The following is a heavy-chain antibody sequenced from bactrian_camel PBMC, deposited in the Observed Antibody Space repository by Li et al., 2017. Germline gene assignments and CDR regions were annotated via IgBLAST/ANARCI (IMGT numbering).Heavy chain of an antibody. CDR2: IWNNGTT. CDR3: AAVKCVDPDNWADFAY. J-gene: IGHJ6*01. CDR1: GYTYNSYC. D-gene: IGHD1*01. V-gene: IGHV3S9*01. Sequence: HVQLVESGGGLVQPGGSLRLSCAASGYTYNSYCMGWFRQPPGKEREWVAGIWNNGTTTYAHTVKGRFTISKDNAKNTLYLQMNSLKPEDTAMYYCAAVKCVDPDNWADFAYWGQGTQVTVS.